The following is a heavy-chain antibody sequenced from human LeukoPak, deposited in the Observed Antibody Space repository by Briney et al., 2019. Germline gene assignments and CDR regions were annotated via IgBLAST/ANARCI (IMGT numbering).Heavy chain of an antibody. D-gene: IGHD3-3*01. CDR1: GFTFGDYA. V-gene: IGHV3-49*04. J-gene: IGHJ4*02. Sequence: GGSLRLSCTASGFTFGDYAMSWVRQAPGKGLEWVGFIRSKAYGGTAEYAASVKGRFTISRDDSKSIAYLQMNSLKTEDTAVYYCTQTADYDFWSGYYDYWGQGTLVTVSS. CDR3: TQTADYDFWSGYYDY. CDR2: IRSKAYGGTA.